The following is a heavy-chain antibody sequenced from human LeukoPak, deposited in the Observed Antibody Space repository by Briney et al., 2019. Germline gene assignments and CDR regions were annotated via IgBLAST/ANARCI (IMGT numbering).Heavy chain of an antibody. CDR1: GFTFSSYS. CDR2: ISSSSSTI. V-gene: IGHV3-48*01. Sequence: PGGSLRLSCAASGFTFSSYSMNWVRQAPGKGLEWVSYISSSSSTIYYADSVKGRFTISRDNAKNSLYLQMYSLRAEDTAVYYCVRDFDRWGQGTLVTVSS. CDR3: VRDFDR. J-gene: IGHJ4*02.